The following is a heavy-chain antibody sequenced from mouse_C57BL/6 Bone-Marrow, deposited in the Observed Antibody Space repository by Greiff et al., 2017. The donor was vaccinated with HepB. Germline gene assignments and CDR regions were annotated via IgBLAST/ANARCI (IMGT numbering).Heavy chain of an antibody. J-gene: IGHJ4*01. Sequence: VKLMESGPGLVAPSQSLSITCTVSGFSLTSYAISWVRQPPGKGLEWLGVIWTGGGTNYNSALKSRLSISKDNSKSQVFLKMNSLQTDDTARYYCATYYSNYVGAMDYWGQGTSVTVSS. D-gene: IGHD2-5*01. CDR3: ATYYSNYVGAMDY. CDR2: IWTGGGT. V-gene: IGHV2-9-1*01. CDR1: GFSLTSYA.